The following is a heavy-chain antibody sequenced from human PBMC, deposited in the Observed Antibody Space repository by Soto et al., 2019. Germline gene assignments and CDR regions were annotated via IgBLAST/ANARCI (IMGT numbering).Heavy chain of an antibody. CDR2: VSGSGGST. D-gene: IGHD1-26*01. Sequence: LRLSCAASGFIFTNYAMSWVRQAPGKGLEWVLTVSGSGGSTYYADSVKGRFTISRDNSKNTLYLQMNSLRAEDTAVYYCASRGGGASFDYWGQGTLVTVSS. V-gene: IGHV3-23*01. CDR1: GFIFTNYA. J-gene: IGHJ4*02. CDR3: ASRGGGASFDY.